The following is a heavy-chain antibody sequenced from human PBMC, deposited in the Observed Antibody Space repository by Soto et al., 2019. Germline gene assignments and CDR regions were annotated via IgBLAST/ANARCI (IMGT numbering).Heavy chain of an antibody. V-gene: IGHV4-34*01. Sequence: QMHIQQWGAGLLKPSETLSLTCAVSGGSFNDFYWNWVRQPPGEGLEWIGEVNHAGGTDYNPSLKSRVTISEDRSKNQLSLRLKSVTVADTATYYCARRGRYGGRSYTGWGQGTLVTLSS. D-gene: IGHD2-15*01. CDR1: GGSFNDFY. CDR3: ARRGRYGGRSYTG. CDR2: VNHAGGT. J-gene: IGHJ4*02.